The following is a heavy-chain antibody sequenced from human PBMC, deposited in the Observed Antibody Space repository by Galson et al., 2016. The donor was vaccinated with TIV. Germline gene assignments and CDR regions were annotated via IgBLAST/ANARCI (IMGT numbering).Heavy chain of an antibody. D-gene: IGHD4-17*01. CDR2: VNWNSRRI. CDR3: AKVGDGDYTQYFQH. V-gene: IGHV3-9*01. CDR1: GFTFDEYA. J-gene: IGHJ1*01. Sequence: SLRLSCAASGFTFDEYAIYWVRQAPGKGLEWVSGVNWNSRRIGYADSVKGRFTISRDNARNSVYLQMSSLRTDDTAFYYCAKVGDGDYTQYFQHWGRGTLVTVSS.